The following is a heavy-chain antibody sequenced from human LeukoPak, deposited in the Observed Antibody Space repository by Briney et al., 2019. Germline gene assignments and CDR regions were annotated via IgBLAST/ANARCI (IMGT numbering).Heavy chain of an antibody. V-gene: IGHV3-21*01. CDR1: TLSFTIDS. D-gene: IGHD3-10*01. CDR3: ARDLWLGDYYGSGSYHHYGMDV. Sequence: RRSRRLSCAPSTLSFTIDSIGWVRHAPGGGREWVSSISSRIRYTKYGDSGEGRFSISTDNAKNSLYLQMNSLRAEDTAVYYCARDLWLGDYYGSGSYHHYGMDVWGKGTTVTVSS. CDR2: ISSRIRYT. J-gene: IGHJ6*04.